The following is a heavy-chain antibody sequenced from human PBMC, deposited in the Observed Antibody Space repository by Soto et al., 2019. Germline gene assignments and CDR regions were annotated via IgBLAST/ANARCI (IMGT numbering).Heavy chain of an antibody. CDR2: IYHGEST. Sequence: SETLSLTCAVSGYSISSGYYWGWLRQPPGKGLEWIGSIYHGESTYYNPSLNSRVTLSIDMTNNHVSLILNSVTAADTAVYYCARVGPWVPYYYDSSPYTFENWFDPWGQGTLVTVSS. D-gene: IGHD3-22*01. CDR1: GYSISSGYY. CDR3: ARVGPWVPYYYDSSPYTFENWFDP. V-gene: IGHV4-38-2*01. J-gene: IGHJ5*02.